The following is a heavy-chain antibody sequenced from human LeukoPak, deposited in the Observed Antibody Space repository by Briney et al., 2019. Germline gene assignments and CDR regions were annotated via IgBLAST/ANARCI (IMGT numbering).Heavy chain of an antibody. CDR2: IKSKTDCRTT. CDR1: GFTFSNAW. D-gene: IGHD2-2*01. CDR3: PTDQQRYCSSTSCSPPSDS. J-gene: IGHJ4*02. V-gene: IGHV3-15*01. Sequence: RSGGSLRLSCAASGFTFSNAWMSWVRQAPGKGLEWVGRIKSKTDCRTTDYAAPVKGRFTISRDDSKNTLYLQMNSLNTEDTAVYYCPTDQQRYCSSTSCSPPSDSWGQGTLVTVSS.